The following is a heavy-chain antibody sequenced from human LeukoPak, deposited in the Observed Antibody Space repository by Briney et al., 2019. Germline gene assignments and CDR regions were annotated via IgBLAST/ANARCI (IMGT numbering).Heavy chain of an antibody. CDR2: IKQDGSEK. CDR3: ARDRRCSSTSCYYFDY. CDR1: GFTFSSHW. V-gene: IGHV3-7*04. Sequence: GGSLRLSCVASGFTFSSHWMTWVRQAPGKGLEWVANIKQDGSEKYYVDSVKGRFTISRDNAKNSLYLQMNSLRAEDTAVYYCARDRRCSSTSCYYFDYWGQGTLVTVSS. D-gene: IGHD2-2*01. J-gene: IGHJ4*02.